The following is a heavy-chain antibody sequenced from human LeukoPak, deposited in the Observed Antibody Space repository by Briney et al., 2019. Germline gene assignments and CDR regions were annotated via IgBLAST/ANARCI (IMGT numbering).Heavy chain of an antibody. V-gene: IGHV3-53*01. J-gene: IGHJ4*02. CDR1: GFTVSSNY. D-gene: IGHD3-3*01. Sequence: GGSLRLSCAASGFTVSSNYMSWVRQAPGKGLEWVSVIYSGGSTYYADSVKGRFTISRDNSKNTLYLQMNSLRAEDTAVYYCATASTYDFWSDYPYWGQGTLVTVSS. CDR3: ATASTYDFWSDYPY. CDR2: IYSGGST.